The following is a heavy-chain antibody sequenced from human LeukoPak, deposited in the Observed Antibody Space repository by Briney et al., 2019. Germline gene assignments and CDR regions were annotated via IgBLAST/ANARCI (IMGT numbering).Heavy chain of an antibody. J-gene: IGHJ4*02. D-gene: IGHD3-10*01. Sequence: RGSLRLSCAASGFTFSSYAMSWVRQAPGKGLEWVSAISGSGGSTYYADSVKGRFTISRDNSKNTLYLQMNSLRAEDTAVYYCAKDRSSIYGEWDYWGQGTLVTVSS. CDR1: GFTFSSYA. V-gene: IGHV3-23*01. CDR2: ISGSGGST. CDR3: AKDRSSIYGEWDY.